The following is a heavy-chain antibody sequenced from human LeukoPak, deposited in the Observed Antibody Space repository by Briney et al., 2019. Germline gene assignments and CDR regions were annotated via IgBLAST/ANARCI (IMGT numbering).Heavy chain of an antibody. Sequence: SETLSLTCTVSGGSISTYYWAWIRQPPGEGLEWIGYTYHTGSSNYNPSLKSRVTISVDTSKNQFSLKLSSVTAADTAVYYCARQGYSSGWHKGFDYWGQGTLVTVSS. J-gene: IGHJ4*02. CDR2: TYHTGSS. CDR1: GGSISTYY. D-gene: IGHD6-19*01. V-gene: IGHV4-59*08. CDR3: ARQGYSSGWHKGFDY.